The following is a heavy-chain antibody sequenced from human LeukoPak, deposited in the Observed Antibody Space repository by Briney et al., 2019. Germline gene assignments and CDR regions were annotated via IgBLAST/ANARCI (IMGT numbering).Heavy chain of an antibody. Sequence: PGGSLRLSCAASGFTFSSYGMHWVRQAPGKGLEWVAVIWYDGSNKYYADSVKGRFTISRDNSKNTLYLQMNSLRAEDTAVYYCARGGTMVTGYFDYWGQGTLVTVSS. CDR3: ARGGTMVTGYFDY. D-gene: IGHD5-18*01. V-gene: IGHV3-33*01. J-gene: IGHJ4*02. CDR1: GFTFSSYG. CDR2: IWYDGSNK.